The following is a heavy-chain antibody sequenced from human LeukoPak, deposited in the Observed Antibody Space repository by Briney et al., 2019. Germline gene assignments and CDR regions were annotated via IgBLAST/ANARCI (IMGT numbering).Heavy chain of an antibody. D-gene: IGHD6-13*01. CDR3: ARNSYSSSWPDY. Sequence: GGSLRLSCAASGFIFNNYAMNWVRQAPGKGLEWVSRISGSGGSSYYADSVKGRFTISRDNSKNTLYLQMNSLRAEDTAVYYCARNSYSSSWPDYWGQGTLVTVSS. V-gene: IGHV3-23*01. J-gene: IGHJ4*02. CDR2: ISGSGGSS. CDR1: GFIFNNYA.